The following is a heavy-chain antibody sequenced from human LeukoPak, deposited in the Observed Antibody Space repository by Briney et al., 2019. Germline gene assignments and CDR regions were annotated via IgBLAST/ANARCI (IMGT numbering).Heavy chain of an antibody. J-gene: IGHJ4*02. Sequence: SETLSLTCAVYGGSFSGYYWSWIRQPPGKGLEWIGEINHSGSTNYNPSLKSRVTISVDTSKNQFSLKLSSVTAADTAVYYCARLSPLGDDTLTGYYVLDYWGQGTLVTVSS. D-gene: IGHD3-9*01. CDR1: GGSFSGYY. CDR2: INHSGST. V-gene: IGHV4-34*01. CDR3: ARLSPLGDDTLTGYYVLDY.